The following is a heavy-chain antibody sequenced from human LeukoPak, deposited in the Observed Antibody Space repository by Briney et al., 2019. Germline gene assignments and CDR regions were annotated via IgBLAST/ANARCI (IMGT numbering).Heavy chain of an antibody. CDR1: GFTFSSYG. CDR3: AKDPGREWELLFDY. J-gene: IGHJ4*02. V-gene: IGHV3-30*02. Sequence: GGSLRLSCAASGFTFSSYGMHRVRQAPGKGLEWVAFIRYDGSNKYYADSVKGRFTISRDNSKNTLYLQMNSLRAEDTAVYYCAKDPGREWELLFDYWGQGTLVTVSS. CDR2: IRYDGSNK. D-gene: IGHD1-26*01.